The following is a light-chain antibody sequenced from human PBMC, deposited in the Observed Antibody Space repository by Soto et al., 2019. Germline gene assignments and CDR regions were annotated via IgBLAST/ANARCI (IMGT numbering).Light chain of an antibody. Sequence: EVGLPQSPATLSLSPGNPATLSCRASQSVGRSLAWYQQKPGQAPRLLIYGTSARATGIPARFSGSGSGTDFTLTISSLEPEDFAVYYCQQYVSSGTFGQGAKVDIK. CDR3: QQYVSSGT. V-gene: IGKV3-20*01. J-gene: IGKJ1*01. CDR2: GTS. CDR1: QSVGRS.